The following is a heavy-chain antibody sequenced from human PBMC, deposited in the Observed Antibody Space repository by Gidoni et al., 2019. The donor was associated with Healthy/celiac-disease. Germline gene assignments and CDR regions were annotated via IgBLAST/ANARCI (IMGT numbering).Heavy chain of an antibody. Sequence: EVQLLESGGGLVQPGGSLRLSCAASGFTFSSYAMSWVRQAPGKGLEWVSVISGSGGSTYYADSVKGRFTISRDNSKNTLYLQMNSLRAEDTAVYYCAKGSSGSYSVLDYWGQGTLVTVSS. CDR1: GFTFSSYA. CDR2: ISGSGGST. V-gene: IGHV3-23*01. CDR3: AKGSSGSYSVLDY. J-gene: IGHJ4*02. D-gene: IGHD1-26*01.